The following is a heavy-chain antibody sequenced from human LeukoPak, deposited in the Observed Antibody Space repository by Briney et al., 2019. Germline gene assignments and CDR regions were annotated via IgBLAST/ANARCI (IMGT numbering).Heavy chain of an antibody. CDR1: GYTFTGYY. V-gene: IGHV1-2*02. CDR2: INPNSGGT. Sequence: ASVKVSCKASGYTFTGYYMHWVRQAPGQGLEWMGWINPNSGGTNYAQKLQGRVTMTTDTSTSTAYMELRSLRSDDTAVYYCARVYCRDGYNCAFDIWGQGTMVTVSS. D-gene: IGHD5-24*01. CDR3: ARVYCRDGYNCAFDI. J-gene: IGHJ3*02.